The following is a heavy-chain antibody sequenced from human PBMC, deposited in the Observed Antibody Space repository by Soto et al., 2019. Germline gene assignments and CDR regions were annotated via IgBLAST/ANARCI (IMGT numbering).Heavy chain of an antibody. D-gene: IGHD3-16*01. J-gene: IGHJ4*02. Sequence: QVQLVQSGAEVKKPGSSVKVSCKASGGTFSSDAFNWVRQAPGQGLEWMGGIIPGFGTASYAKKFQGRVTITAGESTSRAYMELSGVRFEDTAVYYCARLEAGMIPFGYWGQGTLVTVSS. CDR2: IIPGFGTA. V-gene: IGHV1-69*12. CDR1: GGTFSSDA. CDR3: ARLEAGMIPFGY.